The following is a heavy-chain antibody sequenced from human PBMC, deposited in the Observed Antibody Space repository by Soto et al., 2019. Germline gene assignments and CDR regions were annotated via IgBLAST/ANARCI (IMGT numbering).Heavy chain of an antibody. CDR1: GGSISSYY. Sequence: LSLTCTVSGGSISSYYWSWIRQPAGKGLEWIGRIYTSGSTNYNPSLKSRVTMSVDTSKNQFSLKLSSVTAADTAVYYCAGAAAGTRVNYYYGMDVWGQGTTVTVSS. D-gene: IGHD6-13*01. CDR3: AGAAAGTRVNYYYGMDV. J-gene: IGHJ6*02. V-gene: IGHV4-4*07. CDR2: IYTSGST.